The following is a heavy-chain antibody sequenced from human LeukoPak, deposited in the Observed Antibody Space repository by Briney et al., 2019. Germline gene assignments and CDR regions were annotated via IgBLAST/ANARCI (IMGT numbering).Heavy chain of an antibody. J-gene: IGHJ3*02. CDR1: GFNFSSYS. Sequence: GGSLGLSCAPSGFNFSSYSMNSVRPAPGKGLENVSSTNSSRRSINSTDSVKSRFSITRDNAKTSLYMQMNSLRAEDTAVYYCAREVSSGWLYDAFDIWGQGTMVTVSS. V-gene: IGHV3-21*01. CDR2: TNSSRRSI. CDR3: AREVSSGWLYDAFDI. D-gene: IGHD6-19*01.